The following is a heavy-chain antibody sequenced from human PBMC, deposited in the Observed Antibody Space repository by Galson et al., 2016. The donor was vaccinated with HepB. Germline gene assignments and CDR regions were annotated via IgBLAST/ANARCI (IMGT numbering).Heavy chain of an antibody. CDR1: GFTFTSHS. V-gene: IGHV3-21*04. J-gene: IGHJ4*02. CDR2: ISVSSSYI. Sequence: SLRLSCAASGFTFTSHSMHWVRQAPGKGLEWVSSISVSSSYIYYADSVEGRFTISRDNAKKSLYLQMNSLRAEDTAIYYCARRYCTIGECYNYDYWGQGTLVTVSS. CDR3: ARRYCTIGECYNYDY. D-gene: IGHD2-8*01.